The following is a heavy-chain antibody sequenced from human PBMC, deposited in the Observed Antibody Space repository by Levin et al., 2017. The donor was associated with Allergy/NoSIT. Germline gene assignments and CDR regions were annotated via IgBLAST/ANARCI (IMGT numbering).Heavy chain of an antibody. J-gene: IGHJ4*02. Sequence: GGSLRLSCAASGFTFDDFGMSWVRQAPGKGLEWVSGINWNGGSTGYADSVKGRFTISRDNAKNSLYVQMNSLRAEDTALYYCARGYCSSTSCYAGYSFDYWGQGTLVTVSS. V-gene: IGHV3-20*04. CDR1: GFTFDDFG. CDR3: ARGYCSSTSCYAGYSFDY. D-gene: IGHD2-2*01. CDR2: INWNGGST.